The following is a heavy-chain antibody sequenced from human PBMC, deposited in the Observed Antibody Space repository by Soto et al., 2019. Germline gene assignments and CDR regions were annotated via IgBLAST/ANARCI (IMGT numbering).Heavy chain of an antibody. V-gene: IGHV3-21*01. J-gene: IGHJ4*02. D-gene: IGHD4-17*01. CDR1: GFTFSIYS. CDR3: ARDMHGDYLFDY. CDR2: ISSSSSYI. Sequence: PGRSLRLSCAASGFTFSIYSMNWVRHAPGKGLAWVSSISSSSSYIYYADSVKGRFTISRDNAKNSLYLQMNSLRAEDTAVYYCARDMHGDYLFDYWGQGTLVTVSS.